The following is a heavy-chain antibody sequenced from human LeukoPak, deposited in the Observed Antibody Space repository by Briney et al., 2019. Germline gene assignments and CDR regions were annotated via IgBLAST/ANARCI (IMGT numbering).Heavy chain of an antibody. Sequence: ASVKVSCKASVYTFTSYGISWVRQAPGQGLEWMGWISAYNGNTNYAQKLQGRVTMTTDTSTSTAYMELRSLRSDDTAVYYCARVLHPYSGYEADYWGQGTLVTVSS. CDR1: VYTFTSYG. J-gene: IGHJ4*02. D-gene: IGHD5-12*01. V-gene: IGHV1-18*01. CDR2: ISAYNGNT. CDR3: ARVLHPYSGYEADY.